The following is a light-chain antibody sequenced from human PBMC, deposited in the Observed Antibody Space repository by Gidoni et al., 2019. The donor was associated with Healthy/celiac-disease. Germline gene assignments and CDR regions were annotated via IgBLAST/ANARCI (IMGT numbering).Light chain of an antibody. J-gene: IGLJ1*01. CDR1: SSAVGGYNY. CDR2: DVS. Sequence: QSALTQPASVSGSPGPSITISCTGTSSAVGGYNYVSWYQQHPGKAPKLMIYDVSNRHSGVSNRFSGSKSGNTASLTISGLQAEDEADYYCSSYTSSSAYVFGTGTKVTVL. V-gene: IGLV2-14*01. CDR3: SSYTSSSAYV.